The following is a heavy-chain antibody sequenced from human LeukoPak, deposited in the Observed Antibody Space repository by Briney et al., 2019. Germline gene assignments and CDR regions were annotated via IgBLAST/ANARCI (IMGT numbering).Heavy chain of an antibody. J-gene: IGHJ4*02. V-gene: IGHV3-23*01. Sequence: GGSLRLSCAASGFTFSSDTISWVRQSPGKGLEWVSAISGSGFETFYADSVKGRFTISRDNSNDTLYLQMNSLGADDTAIYYCAKDRDVYSAFDSWGQGTLVTVSS. D-gene: IGHD3-16*01. CDR1: GFTFSSDT. CDR2: ISGSGFET. CDR3: AKDRDVYSAFDS.